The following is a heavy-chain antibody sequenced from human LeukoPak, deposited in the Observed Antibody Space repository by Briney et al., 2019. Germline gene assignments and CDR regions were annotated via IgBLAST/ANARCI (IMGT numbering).Heavy chain of an antibody. CDR3: ARAGDWEVFGESYDY. J-gene: IGHJ4*02. Sequence: ASVKVSCKASGYTFTGYYTHWVRQAPGQGLEWMGWINPNSGGTNYAQKFQGRVTMTRDTSISTAYMELSRLRSDDTAVYYCARAGDWEVFGESYDYWGQGTLVTVSS. V-gene: IGHV1-2*02. CDR1: GYTFTGYY. CDR2: INPNSGGT. D-gene: IGHD3-10*02.